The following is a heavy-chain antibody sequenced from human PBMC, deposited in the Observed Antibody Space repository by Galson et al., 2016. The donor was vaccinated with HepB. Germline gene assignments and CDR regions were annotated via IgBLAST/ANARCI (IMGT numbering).Heavy chain of an antibody. CDR2: MNPNSGTT. CDR1: GYTFTNFD. V-gene: IGHV1-8*01. D-gene: IGHD3-3*01. CDR3: ARPRDGPRRRSFYDHWSSYSDPYYYNYGMDV. J-gene: IGHJ6*02. Sequence: SVKVSCKASGYTFTNFDIPWVRQATGQGLEWMGWMNPNSGTTDYAQKFQGRVTMTRDTSTSTAYMELSSLTSDDTAVYYCARPRDGPRRRSFYDHWSSYSDPYYYNYGMDVWGQGTTVTVSS.